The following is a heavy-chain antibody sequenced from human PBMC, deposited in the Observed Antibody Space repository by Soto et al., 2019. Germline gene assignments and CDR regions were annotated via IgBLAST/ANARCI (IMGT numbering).Heavy chain of an antibody. D-gene: IGHD5-12*01. J-gene: IGHJ4*02. Sequence: QVQLQESGPGLVKPSETLSLTCTVSGGSVSSGSYYWSWIRQPPGKGLEWIGYIYSSGSTSYNPSLKSRVTISVDTSKNQFSLKLSSVTAADTAVYYCARDGDGYKYWGQGTLVTVSS. CDR2: IYSSGST. CDR3: ARDGDGYKY. V-gene: IGHV4-61*01. CDR1: GGSVSSGSYY.